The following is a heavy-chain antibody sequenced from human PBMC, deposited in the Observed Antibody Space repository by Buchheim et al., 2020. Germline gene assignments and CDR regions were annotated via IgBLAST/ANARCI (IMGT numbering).Heavy chain of an antibody. D-gene: IGHD5-12*01. CDR3: ARAPSGRDGYDPGPRFGY. J-gene: IGHJ4*02. Sequence: QVQLVQSGAEVKKPGSSVKVSCKASGGTFSSYTISWVRQAPGQGLEWMGRIIPILGIANYAQKFQGRVTINADKSTSTAYMELSSLRSEGTAVYYCARAPSGRDGYDPGPRFGYWGQGTL. CDR2: IIPILGIA. V-gene: IGHV1-69*02. CDR1: GGTFSSYT.